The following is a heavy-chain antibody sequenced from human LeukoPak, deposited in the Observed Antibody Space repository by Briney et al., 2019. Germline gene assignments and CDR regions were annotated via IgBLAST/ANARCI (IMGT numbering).Heavy chain of an antibody. CDR3: ARVPKPGIAVAGPNYFDY. D-gene: IGHD6-19*01. V-gene: IGHV1-2*04. Sequence: ASVKVSCKASGYTFTGYYMHWVRQAPGQGLEWMGWINPNSGGTNYAQKFQGWVTMTRDTSISTAYMELSRLRSDDTAVYYCARVPKPGIAVAGPNYFDYWGQGTLVTVSS. CDR1: GYTFTGYY. CDR2: INPNSGGT. J-gene: IGHJ4*02.